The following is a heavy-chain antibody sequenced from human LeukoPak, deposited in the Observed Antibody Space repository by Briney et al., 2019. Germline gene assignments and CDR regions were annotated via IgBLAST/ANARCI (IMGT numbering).Heavy chain of an antibody. J-gene: IGHJ6*03. Sequence: GASVKVSCKASGYTFTSYDINWVRQATGHGLEWMGGMNPNSGNTGYAQKFQGRVTITRNTSISTAYMELSSLRSEDTAVYYCARGKWELLYYYYYMDVWGKGTTVTVSS. CDR3: ARGKWELLYYYYYMDV. V-gene: IGHV1-8*03. D-gene: IGHD1-26*01. CDR2: MNPNSGNT. CDR1: GYTFTSYD.